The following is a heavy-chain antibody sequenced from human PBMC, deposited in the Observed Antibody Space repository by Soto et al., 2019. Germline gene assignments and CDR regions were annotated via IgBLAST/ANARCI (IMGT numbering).Heavy chain of an antibody. CDR3: VKDGSSGWPYYYGLDV. J-gene: IGHJ6*02. Sequence: PGGSLILSCAASVFAFSSYCMHWVRPAPVKGLEWLAVISYDGRNKYYADSVKGRFTISRDNSKNTLYLQMSSLRAEDTAVYYCVKDGSSGWPYYYGLDVWGQGTTVTVSS. CDR1: VFAFSSYC. V-gene: IGHV3-30*18. D-gene: IGHD6-19*01. CDR2: ISYDGRNK.